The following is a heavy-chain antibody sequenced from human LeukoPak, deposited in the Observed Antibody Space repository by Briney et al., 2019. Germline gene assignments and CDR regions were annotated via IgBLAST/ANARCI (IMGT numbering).Heavy chain of an antibody. J-gene: IGHJ3*02. Sequence: GGTLRLSCAASGFTFSSYNMNWVRQAPGKGLEWVSSISNSSSYKYYADSVKGRFTISRDNAKNSLYLQMNSLRAEDTAVYYCAREGGDIVGVYDAFDIWGQGTMVTVSS. CDR1: GFTFSSYN. CDR2: ISNSSSYK. D-gene: IGHD1-26*01. V-gene: IGHV3-21*01. CDR3: AREGGDIVGVYDAFDI.